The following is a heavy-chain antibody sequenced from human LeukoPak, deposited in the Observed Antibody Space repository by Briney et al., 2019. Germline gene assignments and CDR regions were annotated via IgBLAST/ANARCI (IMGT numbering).Heavy chain of an antibody. CDR1: GFTFSSYG. V-gene: IGHV3-33*06. J-gene: IGHJ4*02. CDR2: IWYDGSNK. CDR3: AKDGTTGFSHVEY. D-gene: IGHD1-1*01. Sequence: GGSLRLSCAASGFTFSSYGMHWVRQAPGKGLEWVAVIWYDGSNKYYADSVKGRFTISRDNSKNTLYLQMNSLRAEDTAVYYCAKDGTTGFSHVEYWGQGTLVTVSS.